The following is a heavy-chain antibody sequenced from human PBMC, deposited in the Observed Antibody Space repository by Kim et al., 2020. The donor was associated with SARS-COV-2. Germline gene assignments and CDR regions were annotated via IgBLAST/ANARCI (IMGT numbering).Heavy chain of an antibody. CDR2: IKSKTDGGTT. CDR3: TTASDRLGLLKYYYYYYGMDV. J-gene: IGHJ6*02. Sequence: GGSLRLSCAASGFTFSNAWMSWVRQAPGKGLEWVGRIKSKTDGGTTDYAAPVKGRFTISRDDSKNTLYLQMNSLKTEDTAVYYCTTASDRLGLLKYYYYYYGMDVWGQGTTVTVSS. CDR1: GFTFSNAW. D-gene: IGHD2-8*01. V-gene: IGHV3-15*01.